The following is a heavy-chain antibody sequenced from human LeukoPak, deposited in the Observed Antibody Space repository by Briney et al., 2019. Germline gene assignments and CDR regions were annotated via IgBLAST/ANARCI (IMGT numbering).Heavy chain of an antibody. CDR3: ARERDCSSTSCYTGQGYYYYMDV. J-gene: IGHJ6*03. CDR2: IIPIFGTA. D-gene: IGHD2-2*02. Sequence: SVKVSCKASGGTFSSYAISWVRQAPGQGLEWMGGIIPIFGTANYAQKFQGRVTITADKSTSTAYMELSSLRSEDTAVYYCARERDCSSTSCYTGQGYYYYMDVWGKGTTVTVSS. V-gene: IGHV1-69*06. CDR1: GGTFSSYA.